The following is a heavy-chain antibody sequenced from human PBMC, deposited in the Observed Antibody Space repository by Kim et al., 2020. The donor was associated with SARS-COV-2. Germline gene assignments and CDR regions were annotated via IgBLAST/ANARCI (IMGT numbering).Heavy chain of an antibody. D-gene: IGHD3-10*01. Sequence: ASVKVSCKASGYTFTSYDINWVRQATGQGLEWMGWMNPNSGNTGYAQKFQGRVTMTRNTSISTAYMELSSLRSEDTAVYYCARSRSRLTMVRGALGYWGQGPLVTVSS. J-gene: IGHJ4*02. CDR1: GYTFTSYD. CDR2: MNPNSGNT. CDR3: ARSRSRLTMVRGALGY. V-gene: IGHV1-8*01.